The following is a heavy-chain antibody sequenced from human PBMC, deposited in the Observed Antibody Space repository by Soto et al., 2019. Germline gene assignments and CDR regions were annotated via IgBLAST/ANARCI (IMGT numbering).Heavy chain of an antibody. D-gene: IGHD3-16*01. J-gene: IGHJ4*02. CDR1: GFKFSNYA. Sequence: PGGSLRLSCAASGFKFSNYAMSWVRQAPGKGLEWVSPISATGGGTYYADSVKGRFTISRDNSHNTLYLQVHSLTAEDTAVYYCAKDRRAGGNSAFYFDFWGQGAQVTVSS. V-gene: IGHV3-23*01. CDR3: AKDRRAGGNSAFYFDF. CDR2: ISATGGGT.